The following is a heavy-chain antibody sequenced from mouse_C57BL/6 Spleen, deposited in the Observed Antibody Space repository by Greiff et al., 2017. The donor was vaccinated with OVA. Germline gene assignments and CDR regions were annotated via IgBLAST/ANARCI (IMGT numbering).Heavy chain of an antibody. D-gene: IGHD1-1*01. J-gene: IGHJ2*01. CDR2: LRLKSDNYAT. CDR3: TLVVAPVFDY. Sequence: EVKLQESGGGLVQPGGSMKLSCVASGFTFSNYWMTWVRQSPEKGLEWVAQLRLKSDNYATHYAESVKGRFTISREDSKSSVYLQMNNLRAEDTGIYYCTLVVAPVFDYWGQGTTLTVSS. V-gene: IGHV6-3*01. CDR1: GFTFSNYW.